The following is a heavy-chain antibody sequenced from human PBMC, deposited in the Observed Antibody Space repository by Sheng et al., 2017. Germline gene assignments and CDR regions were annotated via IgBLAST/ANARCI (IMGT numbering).Heavy chain of an antibody. CDR2: INDGGST. CDR3: ARRSRPPGYCPHGVCYTRWFDS. D-gene: IGHD2-8*01. Sequence: QVQLQQWGAGLLKPSETLSLTCAVYGGSFSSYYWSWIRQAPGKGLEWIGEINDGGSTNYNPSLESRVTTSVDTTRKQFSLKLNSLTAADTAVYYCARRSRPPGYCPHGVCYTRWFDSWGQGTLVHRLL. V-gene: IGHV4-34*01. CDR1: GGSFSSYY. J-gene: IGHJ5*01.